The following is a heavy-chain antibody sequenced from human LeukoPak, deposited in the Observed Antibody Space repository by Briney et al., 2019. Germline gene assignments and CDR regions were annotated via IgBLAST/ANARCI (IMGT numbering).Heavy chain of an antibody. D-gene: IGHD5-12*01. CDR2: IYPGDSDT. CDR1: GYSFTSYW. V-gene: IGHV5-51*01. J-gene: IGHJ4*02. Sequence: GESLKISCKGSGYSFTSYWIGWVRQMPGKGLEWMGIIYPGDSDTRYRPSFQGQVTISADKSISTAYLQWSSLKASDTAIYYCARLGSGYEVIILFDYWGQGTLVTVSS. CDR3: ARLGSGYEVIILFDY.